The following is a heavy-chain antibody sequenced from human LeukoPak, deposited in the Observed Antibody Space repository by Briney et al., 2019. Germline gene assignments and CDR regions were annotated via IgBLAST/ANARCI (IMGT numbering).Heavy chain of an antibody. D-gene: IGHD4-17*01. CDR3: ARVMTTVTNDAFDI. J-gene: IGHJ3*02. V-gene: IGHV4-59*01. CDR1: GGSINSYF. Sequence: SETLSLTCTVSGGSINSYFWSWIRQPPGKGLEWIGYIYYTGSTKYNPSLKSRVTVSVDTSKNQFSLKLSSVTAADTAVYYCARVMTTVTNDAFDIWGQGTMVTVSS. CDR2: IYYTGST.